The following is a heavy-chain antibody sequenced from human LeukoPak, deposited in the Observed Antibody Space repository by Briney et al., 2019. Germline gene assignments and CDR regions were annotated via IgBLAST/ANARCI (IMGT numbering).Heavy chain of an antibody. V-gene: IGHV3-15*01. Sequence: PGGSLRLSCAASGITFRNAWMTWVRQAPGKGLEWVGRIKSNIDGGRTDYAAPVKGRFSMSRDDSKTTLYLQMNSLKTEDTAVYYCTSSGTSGAGDFDYWGQGTLVTVSS. CDR3: TSSGTSGAGDFDY. J-gene: IGHJ4*02. CDR2: IKSNIDGGRT. D-gene: IGHD1-26*01. CDR1: GITFRNAW.